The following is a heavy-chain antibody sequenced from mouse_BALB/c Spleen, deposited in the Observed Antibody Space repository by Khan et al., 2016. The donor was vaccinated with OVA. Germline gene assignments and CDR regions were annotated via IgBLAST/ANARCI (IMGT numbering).Heavy chain of an antibody. CDR2: INTYTGEP. Sequence: QIQLVQSGPELKKPGETVKISCKASGYTFTNFGMNWVKQAPGKSLKWMGWINTYTGEPTYADDFKGRFAFSLETSANTAYLQISNLKNEDTATYFCARPPYFSYVLVYWGQWTSVTVSS. V-gene: IGHV9-3-1*01. CDR1: GYTFTNFG. D-gene: IGHD2-10*01. J-gene: IGHJ4*01. CDR3: ARPPYFSYVLVY.